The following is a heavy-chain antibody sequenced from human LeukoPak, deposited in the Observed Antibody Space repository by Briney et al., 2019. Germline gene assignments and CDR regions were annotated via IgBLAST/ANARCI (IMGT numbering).Heavy chain of an antibody. CDR1: GFTFSSYA. D-gene: IGHD2-15*01. CDR3: TSVGVVVAAANFDY. J-gene: IGHJ4*02. Sequence: GGSLRLSCAASGFTFSSYAMSWVRQAPGKGLEWVSGISGSGGSTYYAGSVKGRFTISRDNSKNTLYLQMNSLRAEDTAVYYCTSVGVVVAAANFDYWGQGTLVTVSS. CDR2: ISGSGGST. V-gene: IGHV3-23*01.